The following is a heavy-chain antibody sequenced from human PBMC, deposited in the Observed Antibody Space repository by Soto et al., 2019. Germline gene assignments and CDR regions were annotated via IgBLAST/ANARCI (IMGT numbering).Heavy chain of an antibody. Sequence: ASVKVSCKASGYTFTSYGISWVRQAPGQGLEWMGWISAYNGNTNYAQKLQGRVTMTTDTSTSTAYMELRSLRSDDTAVYYCARAPLGYDSSGYYYAMSYWGQGTLVTV. CDR2: ISAYNGNT. CDR1: GYTFTSYG. D-gene: IGHD3-22*01. V-gene: IGHV1-18*01. CDR3: ARAPLGYDSSGYYYAMSY. J-gene: IGHJ4*02.